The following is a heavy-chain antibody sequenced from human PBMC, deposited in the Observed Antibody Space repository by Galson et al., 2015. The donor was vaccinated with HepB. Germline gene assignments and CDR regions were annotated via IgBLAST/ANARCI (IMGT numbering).Heavy chain of an antibody. J-gene: IGHJ6*02. CDR1: GFTFSSYW. CDR2: IKQDGSEK. CDR3: AREESGYSGYGVWHGMDV. Sequence: LRLSCAASGFTFSSYWMSWVRQAPGKGLEWVANIKQDGSEKYYVDSVKGRFTISRDNAKNSLYLQMNSLRAEDTAVYYCAREESGYSGYGVWHGMDVWGQGTTVTVPS. D-gene: IGHD5-12*01. V-gene: IGHV3-7*03.